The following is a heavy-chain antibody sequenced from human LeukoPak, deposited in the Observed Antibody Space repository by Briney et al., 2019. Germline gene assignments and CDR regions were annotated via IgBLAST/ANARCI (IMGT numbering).Heavy chain of an antibody. CDR3: AREKRDGYNKRFDY. CDR1: GYTFTSYG. V-gene: IGHV1-18*01. CDR2: ISAYNGNT. Sequence: ASVQVSCKASGYTFTSYGISWVRQAPGQGLEWMGWISAYNGNTNYAQKLQGRVTMTTDTSTSTAYMELRSLRSDDTAVYYCAREKRDGYNKRFDYWGQGTLVTVSS. D-gene: IGHD5-24*01. J-gene: IGHJ4*02.